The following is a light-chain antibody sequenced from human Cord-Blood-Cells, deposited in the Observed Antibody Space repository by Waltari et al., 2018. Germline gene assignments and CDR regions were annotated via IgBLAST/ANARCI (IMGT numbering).Light chain of an antibody. V-gene: IGKV4-1*01. Sequence: DIVMTQSPDSLAVSLGERATINCKSSQSVLYSSNNKNYLAWYQQKPGQPPKLLIYWASTRXXXXXXRFSGSGSGTDFTLTISSLQAEDVAVYYCQQYYSTPHTFGQGTKLEIK. CDR3: QQYYSTPHT. J-gene: IGKJ2*01. CDR1: QSVLYSSNNKNY. CDR2: WAS.